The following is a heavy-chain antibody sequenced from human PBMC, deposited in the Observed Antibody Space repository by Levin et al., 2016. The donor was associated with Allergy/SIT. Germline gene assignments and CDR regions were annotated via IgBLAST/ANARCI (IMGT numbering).Heavy chain of an antibody. J-gene: IGHJ4*02. Sequence: GGSLRLSCAASGFTFSTHWMSWVRQAPGKGLEWVASIKHDGSEQFFVDSLKGRFTIYRDNAKNSLYLQMNSPRDDDTAIYYCVSSIPPYWNLDYWGQGTLVTVSS. D-gene: IGHD1-1*01. CDR2: IKHDGSEQ. V-gene: IGHV3-7*02. CDR3: VSSIPPYWNLDY. CDR1: GFTFSTHW.